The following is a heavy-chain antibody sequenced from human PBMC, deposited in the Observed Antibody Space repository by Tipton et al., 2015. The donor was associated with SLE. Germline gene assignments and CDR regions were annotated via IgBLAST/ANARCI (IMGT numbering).Heavy chain of an antibody. CDR2: IYDSGS. Sequence: TLSLTCTVSGGSISGYYWGWIRQSPGKGLEWIASIYDSGSNYNPSLKNRGTISLDTSKSQFSLRLTPVTAADTAVYYCTGVGSGPGTDYWGQGTLVTVSS. D-gene: IGHD6-13*01. CDR1: GGSISGYY. J-gene: IGHJ4*02. CDR3: TGVGSGPGTDY. V-gene: IGHV4-59*01.